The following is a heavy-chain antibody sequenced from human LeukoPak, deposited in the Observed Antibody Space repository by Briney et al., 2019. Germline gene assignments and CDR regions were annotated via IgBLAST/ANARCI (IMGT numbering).Heavy chain of an antibody. CDR2: ISYDGSNT. CDR1: GFRFKSYG. V-gene: IGHV3-30*18. J-gene: IGHJ6*03. CDR3: AKDWLLLFLRPLRSSYMAV. Sequence: GRSLRLYCAAAGFRFKSYGMHWVRQAPGKGLEWVAVISYDGSNTYYVDSVKGRLSISRANSNNTVYLHLSSLKVEDTARYYCAKDWLLLFLRPLRSSYMAVCGKGTAFTVSS. D-gene: IGHD3-3*01.